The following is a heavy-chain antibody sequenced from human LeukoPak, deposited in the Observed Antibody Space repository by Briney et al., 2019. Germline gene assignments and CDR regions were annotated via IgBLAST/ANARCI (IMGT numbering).Heavy chain of an antibody. CDR3: ARKGGTLFGINYGMDV. D-gene: IGHD3-3*01. CDR2: IYHTGST. V-gene: IGHV4-30-2*01. Sequence: SETLSLTCGVSGGFISSGGYSWSWIRQPPGTGLEWIVYIYHTGSTYSNPSLRSRVTISLDRSKNQFSLNMTSVTAADTAVYYCARKGGTLFGINYGMDVWGQGTKVSVSS. CDR1: GGFISSGGYS. J-gene: IGHJ6*02.